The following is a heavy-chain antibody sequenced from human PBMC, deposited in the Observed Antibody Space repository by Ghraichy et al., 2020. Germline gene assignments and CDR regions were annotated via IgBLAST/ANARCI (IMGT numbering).Heavy chain of an antibody. D-gene: IGHD6-13*01. CDR3: ARDLGSNSWYPRYFDL. J-gene: IGHJ2*01. CDR2: ISSSSSYI. V-gene: IGHV3-21*01. Sequence: GGSLRLSCAASGFTFSSYSMNWVRQAPGKGLEWVSSISSSSSYIYYADSVKGRFTISRDNAKNSLYLQMNSLSAEDTAVYYCARDLGSNSWYPRYFDLRGRGTLVTVSS. CDR1: GFTFSSYS.